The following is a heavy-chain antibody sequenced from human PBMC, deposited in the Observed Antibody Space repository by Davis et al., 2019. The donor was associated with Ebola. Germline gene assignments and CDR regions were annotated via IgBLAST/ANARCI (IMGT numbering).Heavy chain of an antibody. CDR3: ARETLGYCTNGVCYRTPRSYGMDV. D-gene: IGHD2-8*01. Sequence: PGGSLRLSCLASGFTFGNYNMNWVRQGPGKGLEWVAEIDEDGSKKDYVDSVKGRFTISRDNAKNSLYLQMNSLRVEDTAVYYCARETLGYCTNGVCYRTPRSYGMDVWGQGTTVTVSS. CDR2: IDEDGSKK. CDR1: GFTFGNYN. J-gene: IGHJ6*02. V-gene: IGHV3-7*01.